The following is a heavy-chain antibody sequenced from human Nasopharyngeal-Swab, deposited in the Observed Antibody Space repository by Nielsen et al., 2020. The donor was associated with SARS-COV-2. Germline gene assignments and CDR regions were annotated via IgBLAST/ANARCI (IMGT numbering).Heavy chain of an antibody. V-gene: IGHV1-18*01. CDR2: ISAYNGIT. Sequence: WVRQATGLGIEWMGWISAYNGITNYAQKLQGRVTMTTDTSTSTAYMELRSLRSDDTAVYYCARAPDSSSWYISIDWFDPWGQGTLVTVSS. J-gene: IGHJ5*02. CDR3: ARAPDSSSWYISIDWFDP. D-gene: IGHD6-13*01.